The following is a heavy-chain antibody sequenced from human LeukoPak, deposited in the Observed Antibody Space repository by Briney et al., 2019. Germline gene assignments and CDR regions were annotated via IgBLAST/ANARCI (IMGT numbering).Heavy chain of an antibody. J-gene: IGHJ4*02. CDR1: GFTFSHYS. V-gene: IGHV3-21*01. D-gene: IGHD5-24*01. Sequence: GGSLRLSCVASGFTFSHYSMNWVRQAPGKGLEWVSSIRFTGSYIYYADSVKGRFTISRDDAKNLLSLQMISLRAEDTAVYYCTRAAPRRDGKNSDYWGQGPLVPVPS. CDR3: TRAAPRRDGKNSDY. CDR2: IRFTGSYI.